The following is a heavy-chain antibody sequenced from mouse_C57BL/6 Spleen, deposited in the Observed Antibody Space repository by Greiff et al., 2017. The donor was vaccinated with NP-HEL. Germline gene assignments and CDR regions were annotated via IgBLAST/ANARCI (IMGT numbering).Heavy chain of an antibody. Sequence: EVQLQQSGPELVKPGASVKIPCKASGYTFTDYNMDWVKQSHGKSLEWIGDINPNNGGTIYNQKFKGKATLTVDKSSSTAYMELRSLISEDTAVYYCARKRRNGYDGFAYWGQGTLVTVSA. CDR2: INPNNGGT. CDR3: ARKRRNGYDGFAY. CDR1: GYTFTDYN. J-gene: IGHJ3*01. D-gene: IGHD2-2*01. V-gene: IGHV1-18*01.